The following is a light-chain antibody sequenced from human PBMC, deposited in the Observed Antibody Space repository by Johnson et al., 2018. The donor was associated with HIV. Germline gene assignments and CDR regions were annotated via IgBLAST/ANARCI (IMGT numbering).Light chain of an antibody. CDR2: DNN. CDR3: GTWDSSLSDGG. CDR1: SSNIGNNY. V-gene: IGLV1-51*01. J-gene: IGLJ1*01. Sequence: QSVLTQPPSVSAAPGQKVTISCSGSSSNIGNNYVSWYQQLPGTAPKLLIYDNNKRPSGIPDRFSGSKSGTSATLGITGLQTGDEADYYCGTWDSSLSDGGFWTRAKVTF.